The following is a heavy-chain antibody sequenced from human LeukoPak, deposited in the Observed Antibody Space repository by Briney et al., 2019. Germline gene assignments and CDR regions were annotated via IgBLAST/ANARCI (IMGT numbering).Heavy chain of an antibody. CDR3: ARGGIAVAGTRENDYYYYMDV. V-gene: IGHV3-7*01. CDR1: GFTFSSYW. CDR2: IKQDGSEK. Sequence: GGSLRLSCAASGFTFSSYWMSWVRQAPGKGLEWVANIKQDGSEKYYVDSVKGRFTISRDNAKNSLYLQMNSLRAEDTAVYYCARGGIAVAGTRENDYYYYMDVWGKGTTVTVSS. D-gene: IGHD6-19*01. J-gene: IGHJ6*03.